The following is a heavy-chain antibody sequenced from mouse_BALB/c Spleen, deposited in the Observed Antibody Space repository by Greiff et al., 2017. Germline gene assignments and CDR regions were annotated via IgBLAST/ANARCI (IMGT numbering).Heavy chain of an antibody. D-gene: IGHD2-1*01. CDR1: GYTFTDYE. V-gene: IGHV1-15*01. Sequence: QVQLQQSGAELVRPGASVTLSCKASGYTFTDYEMHWVKQTPVHGLEWIGAIDPETGGTAYNQKFKGKATLTADKSSSTAYMELRSLTSEDSAVYDCSREKEDGTHLFAYWGQGTLVTVSA. CDR3: SREKEDGTHLFAY. J-gene: IGHJ3*01. CDR2: IDPETGGT.